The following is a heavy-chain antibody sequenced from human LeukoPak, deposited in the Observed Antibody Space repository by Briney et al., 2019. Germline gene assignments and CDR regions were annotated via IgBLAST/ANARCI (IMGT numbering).Heavy chain of an antibody. V-gene: IGHV4-34*01. CDR1: GGSFSGYY. CDR3: ARVYRRLRSPSQPGYNWLDP. J-gene: IGHJ5*02. D-gene: IGHD3-16*01. Sequence: SETLSLTCAVYGGSFSGYYWSWIRQPPGKGLEWIGEISHSGSTNYNPSLKSRVTISVDTSKNQFSLKLSSVTAADTAVYYCARVYRRLRSPSQPGYNWLDPWGQGTLVTVSS. CDR2: ISHSGST.